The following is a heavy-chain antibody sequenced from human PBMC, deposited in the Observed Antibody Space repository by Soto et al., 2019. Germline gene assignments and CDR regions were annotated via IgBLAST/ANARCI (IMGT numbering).Heavy chain of an antibody. CDR1: GFTFTSSA. CDR2: IVVGSGNT. V-gene: IGHV1-58*02. J-gene: IGHJ4*02. CDR3: AADFIGGLAGQD. D-gene: IGHD2-15*01. Sequence: GASVKVSCKASGFTFTSSAMQWVRQARGQRLEWIGWIVVGSGNTNYAQKFQERVTITRDMSTSTAYMELSSLRSEDTAGYYCAADFIGGLAGQDWGQGTLVTVSS.